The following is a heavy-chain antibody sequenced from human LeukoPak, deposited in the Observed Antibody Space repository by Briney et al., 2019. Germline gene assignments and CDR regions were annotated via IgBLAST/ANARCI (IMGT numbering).Heavy chain of an antibody. J-gene: IGHJ4*02. CDR1: GGTFSSYA. V-gene: IGHV1-69*13. CDR3: ARGPLRFLGGIDY. D-gene: IGHD3-3*01. Sequence: SVKVSCKASGGTFSSYAISWVRQAPGQGLEWMGGIIPIFGTANYAQRFQGRVTITADESTSTAYMELSSLRSEDTAVYYCARGPLRFLGGIDYWGQGTLATVSS. CDR2: IIPIFGTA.